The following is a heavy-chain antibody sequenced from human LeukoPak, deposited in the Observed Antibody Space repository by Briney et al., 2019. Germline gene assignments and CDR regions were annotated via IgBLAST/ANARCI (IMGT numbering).Heavy chain of an antibody. CDR2: IRYDGSNK. D-gene: IGHD3-10*01. V-gene: IGHV3-30*02. CDR1: GFTFSSYG. CDR3: AKGGYYYGSGSYYSPSLFDY. J-gene: IGHJ4*02. Sequence: GRSLRLSCAASGFTFSSYGMHWVRQAPGKGLEWVAFIRYDGSNKYYADSVKGRFTISRDNSKNTLYLQMNSLRAEDTAVYYCAKGGYYYGSGSYYSPSLFDYWGQGTLVTVSS.